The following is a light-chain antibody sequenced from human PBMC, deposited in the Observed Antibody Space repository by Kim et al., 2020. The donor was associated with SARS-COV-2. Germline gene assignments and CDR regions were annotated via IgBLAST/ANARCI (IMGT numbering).Light chain of an antibody. CDR2: DVT. CDR1: NSDVGGYNF. J-gene: IGLJ3*02. V-gene: IGLV2-11*01. Sequence: QSVLTQPRSVSGSPGQSVTISCTGTNSDVGGYNFVSWYQHHPGKAPELMIYDVTRRPSAVPHRFSGSKSGNTASLTISGLQAEDEADYYCCSFADNNNWVFGGGTKVTVL. CDR3: CSFADNNNWV.